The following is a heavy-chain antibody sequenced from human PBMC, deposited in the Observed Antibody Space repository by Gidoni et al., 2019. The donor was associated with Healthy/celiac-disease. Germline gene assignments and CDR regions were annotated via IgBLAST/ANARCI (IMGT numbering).Heavy chain of an antibody. Sequence: QLQLQESGPGLVKPSETLSLTCTVSGGSISSSSYYWGWIRQPPGKGLEWIGSIYYSGSTYYNPSLKSRVTISVDTSKNQFSLKLSSVTAADTAVYYCARHGTDNWNKDYFDYWGQGTLVTVSS. CDR1: GGSISSSSYY. CDR2: IYYSGST. CDR3: ARHGTDNWNKDYFDY. D-gene: IGHD1-20*01. J-gene: IGHJ4*02. V-gene: IGHV4-39*01.